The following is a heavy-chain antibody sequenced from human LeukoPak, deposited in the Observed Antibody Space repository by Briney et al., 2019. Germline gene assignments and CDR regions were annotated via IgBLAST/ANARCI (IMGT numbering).Heavy chain of an antibody. J-gene: IGHJ6*03. CDR3: ARLRGKNYMDV. CDR2: IYYSGST. CDR1: GGSISSSSYY. V-gene: IGHV4-39*01. Sequence: SETLSLTCTVSGGSISSSSYYWGWIRQPPGKGLEWIGSIYYSGSTYYNPSLESRVTISVDTPKNQFSLKLSSVTAADTAVYYCARLRGKNYMDVWGKGTTVTISS.